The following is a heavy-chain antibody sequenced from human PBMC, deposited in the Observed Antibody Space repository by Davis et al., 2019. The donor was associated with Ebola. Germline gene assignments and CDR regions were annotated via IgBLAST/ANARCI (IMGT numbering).Heavy chain of an antibody. Sequence: GESLKISCAASGFTFSAYAMTWVRQTPGKGLEWVSCVSASGDTTYYADSVKGRFTISRDNSKNTLSLQMNSLGAEDTALYYCAKTGASCYSAISDWGRGALVTVSS. J-gene: IGHJ4*02. CDR2: VSASGDTT. D-gene: IGHD2-15*01. V-gene: IGHV3-23*01. CDR1: GFTFSAYA. CDR3: AKTGASCYSAISD.